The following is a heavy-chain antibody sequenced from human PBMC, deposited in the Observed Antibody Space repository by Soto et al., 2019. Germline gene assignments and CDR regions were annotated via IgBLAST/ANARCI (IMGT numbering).Heavy chain of an antibody. CDR2: INPSGGST. CDR1: GYTFTSYF. CDR3: ARRSCSDANCYSNWLDP. D-gene: IGHD2-15*01. V-gene: IGHV1-46*01. J-gene: IGHJ5*02. Sequence: QVQLVQSGAEVKKPGASVKVSCKASGYTFTSYFIHWVRQAPGQGLEWMGIINPSGGSTSYAQKFQGRVTLARDTSTSTVYMELSGLRSEDTAVYYCARRSCSDANCYSNWLDPWGQGTLVTVSS.